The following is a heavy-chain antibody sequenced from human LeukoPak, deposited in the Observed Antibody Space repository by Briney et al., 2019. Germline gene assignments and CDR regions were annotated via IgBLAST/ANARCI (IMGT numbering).Heavy chain of an antibody. CDR2: IYPGDSDT. J-gene: IGHJ4*02. Sequence: GESLKISCKGSGYSFTSYWIGWVRQLPGKGLEWMGIIYPGDSDTRYSPSFQGQVTISADKSISTAYLQWSSLKASDTAMYYCARLGGTAGYDIFLDYWGQGTLVTVSS. CDR1: GYSFTSYW. D-gene: IGHD3-9*01. V-gene: IGHV5-51*01. CDR3: ARLGGTAGYDIFLDY.